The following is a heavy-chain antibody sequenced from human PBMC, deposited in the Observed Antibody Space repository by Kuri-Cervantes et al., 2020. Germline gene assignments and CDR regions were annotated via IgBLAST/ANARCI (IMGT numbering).Heavy chain of an antibody. V-gene: IGHV1-3*01. J-gene: IGHJ6*02. Sequence: ASVKVSCKASGYTFTSYAMHWVRQAPGQRLEWMGWINAGNGNTKYSQKFQGRVTITRDTSASTAYMELRSLRSDDTAVYYCARASPDWSRGSVFYYYGMDVWGQGTTVTVSS. CDR1: GYTFTSYA. CDR2: INAGNGNT. CDR3: ARASPDWSRGSVFYYYGMDV. D-gene: IGHD3-16*01.